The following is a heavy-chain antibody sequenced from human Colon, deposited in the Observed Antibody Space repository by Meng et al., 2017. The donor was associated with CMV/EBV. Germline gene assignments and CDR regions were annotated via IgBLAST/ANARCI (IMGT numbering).Heavy chain of an antibody. Sequence: SVKVSCKASGGTFSSYAISWVRQAPGQGLEWMGGIIPIFGTANYAQKFQGRVTITTDESTSTAYMELNSLRSEDTAVYYCARGPIDYVALPTAPKRGWLDPWGQGTLVTVSS. CDR3: ARGPIDYVALPTAPKRGWLDP. CDR2: IIPIFGTA. D-gene: IGHD2-2*01. J-gene: IGHJ5*02. V-gene: IGHV1-69*05. CDR1: GGTFSSYA.